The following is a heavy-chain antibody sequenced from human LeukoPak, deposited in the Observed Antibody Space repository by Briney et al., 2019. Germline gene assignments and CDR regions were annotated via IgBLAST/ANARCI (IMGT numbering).Heavy chain of an antibody. CDR2: ISSSGSTI. D-gene: IGHD3-10*02. V-gene: IGHV3-48*03. J-gene: IGHJ6*04. CDR3: AELGITMIGGV. Sequence: GGSLRLSCAASGFTFSSCEMNWVRRAPGKGREWVSYISSSGSTIYYADPVKGRCTISRDNAKDSLYLQMNSLRAEDTAVYYCAELGITMIGGVWGKGTTVTISS. CDR1: GFTFSSCE.